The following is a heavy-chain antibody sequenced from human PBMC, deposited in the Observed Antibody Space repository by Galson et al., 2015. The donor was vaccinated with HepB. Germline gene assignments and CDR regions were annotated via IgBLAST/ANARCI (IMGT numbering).Heavy chain of an antibody. CDR3: AALRFLEWLSYYYYGMDV. J-gene: IGHJ6*02. V-gene: IGHV3-30*04. D-gene: IGHD3-3*01. Sequence: LRLSCAASGFTFSSYAMHWVRQAPGKGLEWVAVISYDGSNKYYADSVKGRFTISRDNSKNTLYLQMNSLRAEDTAVYYCAALRFLEWLSYYYYGMDVWGQGTTVTVSS. CDR2: ISYDGSNK. CDR1: GFTFSSYA.